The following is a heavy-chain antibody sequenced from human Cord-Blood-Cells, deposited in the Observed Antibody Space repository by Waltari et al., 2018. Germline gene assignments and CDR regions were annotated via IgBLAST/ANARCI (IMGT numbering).Heavy chain of an antibody. CDR3: ARGSNITMVRRTFDY. J-gene: IGHJ4*02. Sequence: QVQLQQWGAGLLKPSETLSLTCAVYGGSFSGYYWSWIRQPPGKGREWIGEINHSGSTNYNPSLKSRVTISVDTSKNQFSLKLSSVTAADTAVYYCARGSNITMVRRTFDYWGQGTLVTVSS. CDR1: GGSFSGYY. V-gene: IGHV4-34*01. D-gene: IGHD3-10*01. CDR2: INHSGST.